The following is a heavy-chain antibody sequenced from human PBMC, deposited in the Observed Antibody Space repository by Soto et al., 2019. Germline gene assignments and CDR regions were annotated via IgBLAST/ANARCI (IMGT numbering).Heavy chain of an antibody. D-gene: IGHD1-7*01. Sequence: QVQLVESGGGVVQPGRSLRLSCAASGFTFSSYGMHWVRQAPGKGLEWVAVIWYDGSNKYYADSVKGRFTISRDNSKNPLYLQMNSLRAEDTAVYYCARTTGTTPNYYYYMDVWGKGTTVTVSS. CDR3: ARTTGTTPNYYYYMDV. V-gene: IGHV3-33*01. CDR1: GFTFSSYG. CDR2: IWYDGSNK. J-gene: IGHJ6*03.